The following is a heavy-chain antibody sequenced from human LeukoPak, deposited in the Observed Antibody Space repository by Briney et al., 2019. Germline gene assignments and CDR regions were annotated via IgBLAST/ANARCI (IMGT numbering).Heavy chain of an antibody. V-gene: IGHV4-4*07. Sequence: PSETLSLTCTVSGGSISSYYWSWIRQPAGKGLEWIGRIYTSGSTNYNPSLKSRVTMSVDTSKNQFSLKLRSVTAADTAVYYCARTTYYSDSSALDYWGQGTLVTVSS. D-gene: IGHD3-22*01. J-gene: IGHJ4*02. CDR1: GGSISSYY. CDR3: ARTTYYSDSSALDY. CDR2: IYTSGST.